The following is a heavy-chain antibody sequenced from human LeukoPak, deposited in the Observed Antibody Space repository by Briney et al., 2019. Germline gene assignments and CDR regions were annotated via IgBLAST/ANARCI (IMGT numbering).Heavy chain of an antibody. Sequence: PSETLSLTCAVSGGSISSSNWWSWVRQPPGKGLKWIGEIYHSGSTNYNPSLKSRVTISVDKSKNQFSLKLSSVTVADTAVYYCARGNLYYYGSGSFYYFDYWGQGTLVTVSS. CDR1: GGSISSSNW. CDR3: ARGNLYYYGSGSFYYFDY. D-gene: IGHD3-10*01. CDR2: IYHSGST. J-gene: IGHJ4*02. V-gene: IGHV4-4*02.